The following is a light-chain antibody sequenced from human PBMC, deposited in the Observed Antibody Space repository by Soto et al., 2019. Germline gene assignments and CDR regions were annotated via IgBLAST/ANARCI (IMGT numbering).Light chain of an antibody. Sequence: EIVLRQSPVTLSLSPGERATLSSRASQSVGSYLAWYQQKPGQAPRLLIYDASNRATGIPTRFSGSGSGTDFTLTINSLEPEDFAVYYCQQRSNWPPLTFGGGTKVEIK. V-gene: IGKV3-11*01. CDR3: QQRSNWPPLT. J-gene: IGKJ4*01. CDR1: QSVGSY. CDR2: DAS.